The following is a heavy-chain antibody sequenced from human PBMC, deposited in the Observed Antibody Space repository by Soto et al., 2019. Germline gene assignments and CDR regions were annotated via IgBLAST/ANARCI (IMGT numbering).Heavy chain of an antibody. CDR3: ARDAHGDGAVAGY. D-gene: IGHD6-19*01. CDR1: GYTFTSYG. J-gene: IGHJ4*02. V-gene: IGHV1-18*01. CDR2: ISAYNGNT. Sequence: QVQLVQSGAEVKKPGASVKVSCKASGYTFTSYGISWVRQAPGQGLEWMGWISAYNGNTNYAQKLQGRVTMTTDTSTSRADMEVRSLRSDDTGVYYCARDAHGDGAVAGYWGQGTLVTVSS.